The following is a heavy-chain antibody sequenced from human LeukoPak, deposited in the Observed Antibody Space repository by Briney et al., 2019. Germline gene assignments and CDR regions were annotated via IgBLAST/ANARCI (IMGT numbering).Heavy chain of an antibody. Sequence: SEALSLTCIVSGDSISRYYWRWTRQPPGKGLEWIGYIYFSGNTHYNPSLKSRVTISLDTSKTHSSLRLSSVTAADWAVYCYASLKGAGSFDYWGQGTLVTVPS. V-gene: IGHV4-59*01. CDR1: GDSISRYY. CDR3: ASLKGAGSFDY. D-gene: IGHD6-13*01. CDR2: IYFSGNT. J-gene: IGHJ4*02.